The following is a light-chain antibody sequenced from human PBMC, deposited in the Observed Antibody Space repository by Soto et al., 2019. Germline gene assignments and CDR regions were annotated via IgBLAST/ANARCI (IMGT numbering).Light chain of an antibody. V-gene: IGLV2-18*01. Sequence: QSVLTQPPSVSGSPGQSVTISCTGTSTDFVGYNRVSWYQQPPGTAPKLMIYEVSKRPSGVPDRFSGSKSGNTASLTISGLQAADEADYYCAAWDDFLNGYVFGGGTKVTVL. J-gene: IGLJ1*01. CDR2: EVS. CDR1: STDFVGYNR. CDR3: AAWDDFLNGYV.